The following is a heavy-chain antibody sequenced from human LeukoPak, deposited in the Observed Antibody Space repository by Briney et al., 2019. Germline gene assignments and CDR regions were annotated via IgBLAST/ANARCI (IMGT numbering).Heavy chain of an antibody. CDR1: GFTFSSYW. Sequence: GGSLRLSCAASGFTFSSYWMSWVRQAPGKGLEWVANIKQDGSEKYYVDSVKGRFTISRDNAKNSLYLQMNSLRAEDTAVYYCARWGDVPYSSRGNDFDYWGQGTLVTVSS. CDR2: IKQDGSEK. CDR3: ARWGDVPYSSRGNDFDY. D-gene: IGHD6-13*01. J-gene: IGHJ4*02. V-gene: IGHV3-7*01.